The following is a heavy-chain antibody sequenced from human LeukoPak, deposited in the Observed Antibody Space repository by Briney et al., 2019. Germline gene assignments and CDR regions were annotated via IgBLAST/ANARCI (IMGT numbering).Heavy chain of an antibody. V-gene: IGHV4-39*06. CDR1: GGSISSSSDY. Sequence: SETLSLTCTVSGGSISSSSDYWGWIRQPPGKGLEWIGSIYYSGSTYYNPSLQSRVSISVDTSKNQFAVHVSSVTAAVTPGYSCARTNRSSYYMDVWGKGTTVTVSS. CDR2: IYYSGST. J-gene: IGHJ6*03. CDR3: ARTNRSSYYMDV.